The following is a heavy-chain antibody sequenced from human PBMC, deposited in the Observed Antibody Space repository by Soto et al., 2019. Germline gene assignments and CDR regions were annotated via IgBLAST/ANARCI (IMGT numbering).Heavy chain of an antibody. J-gene: IGHJ5*02. D-gene: IGHD3-3*01. CDR2: INPNSGGT. Sequence: QVQLVQSGAEVKKPGASVKVSCKASGYTFTGYYMHWVRQAPGQGLEWMGWINPNSGGTNYAQKFQGRVTMTRDTSISTAYMELSRLRSDDTAVYYCARDYDFWSGYYGAGGFDPWGQGTLVTVSS. V-gene: IGHV1-2*02. CDR1: GYTFTGYY. CDR3: ARDYDFWSGYYGAGGFDP.